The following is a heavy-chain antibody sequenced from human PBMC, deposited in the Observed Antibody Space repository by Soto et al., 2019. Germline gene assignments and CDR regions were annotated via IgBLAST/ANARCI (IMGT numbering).Heavy chain of an antibody. CDR3: ARLKHDFWTGYLVDY. CDR1: SGSIINTNYN. J-gene: IGHJ4*02. D-gene: IGHD3-3*01. Sequence: QLQESGPGLVKPSETLSLTCTVSSGSIINTNYNWAWIRQTPGKGLEWIGSIYYRGSTYYNASLKSRVTISVDPSNNQFSLSLRSVAASDTAAYYCARLKHDFWTGYLVDYWGQGTLVTVSS. V-gene: IGHV4-39*01. CDR2: IYYRGST.